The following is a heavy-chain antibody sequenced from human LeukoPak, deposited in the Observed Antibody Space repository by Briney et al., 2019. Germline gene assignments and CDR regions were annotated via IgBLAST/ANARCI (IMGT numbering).Heavy chain of an antibody. D-gene: IGHD7-27*01. CDR1: GFTFSDYP. Sequence: PGGSLRLSCAASGFTFSDYPMNWVRQTPGKGLEWVSYISSTGVIYYADSVRGRFSISRDNAMNSAYMQMNSLRAEDTALYCCARDHNWGFDYWGRGTLVTVSS. J-gene: IGHJ4*02. V-gene: IGHV3-69-1*01. CDR3: ARDHNWGFDY. CDR2: ISSTGVI.